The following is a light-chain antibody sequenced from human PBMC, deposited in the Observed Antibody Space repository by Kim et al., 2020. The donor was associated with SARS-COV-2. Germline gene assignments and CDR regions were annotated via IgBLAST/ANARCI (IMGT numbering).Light chain of an antibody. CDR2: YDS. CDR3: HVWDSDSDHVV. CDR1: NIGTKS. V-gene: IGLV3-21*04. Sequence: SYELTQAPSLSVAPGKTATITCGGNNIGTKSVYWYQQRPGQATVLVIYYDSDRPSGIPERFSGSNSGDTATLTIGRVEAGDEADYYCHVWDSDSDHVVFGGGTKLTVL. J-gene: IGLJ2*01.